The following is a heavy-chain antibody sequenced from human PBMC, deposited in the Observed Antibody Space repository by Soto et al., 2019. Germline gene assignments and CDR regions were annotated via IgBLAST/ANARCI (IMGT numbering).Heavy chain of an antibody. D-gene: IGHD2-2*01. J-gene: IGHJ6*02. Sequence: SLRLSRAASGFTFSNAWMNWVRQAPGKGLEWVGRIKSKTDGGTTDYAAPVKGRFTISRDDSKNTLYLQMNSLKTEDTAVYYCTTGPPPYCSSTSCAFYYYYGMDVWGQGTTVTVSS. CDR1: GFTFSNAW. CDR3: TTGPPPYCSSTSCAFYYYYGMDV. CDR2: IKSKTDGGTT. V-gene: IGHV3-15*07.